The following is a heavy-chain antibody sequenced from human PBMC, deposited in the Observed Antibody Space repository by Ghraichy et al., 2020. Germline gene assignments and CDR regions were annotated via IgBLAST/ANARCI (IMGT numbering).Heavy chain of an antibody. D-gene: IGHD5-24*01. J-gene: IGHJ4*02. Sequence: GGSLRLSCEASGVTFSNHAMSWVRQAPGKGLEWVSAISGADISTYYADSVKGRFTISRDNSKSTLYLQMDSLRAEDTAIYYCAKQMAGTGSLDYYFDSWGQGTLVTVSS. CDR2: ISGADIST. CDR1: GVTFSNHA. V-gene: IGHV3-23*01. CDR3: AKQMAGTGSLDYYFDS.